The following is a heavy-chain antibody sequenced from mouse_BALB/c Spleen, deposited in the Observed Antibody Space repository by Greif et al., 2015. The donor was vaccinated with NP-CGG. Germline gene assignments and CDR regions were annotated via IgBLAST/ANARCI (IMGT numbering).Heavy chain of an antibody. J-gene: IGHJ2*01. CDR3: ARHEDNGWDY. V-gene: IGHV1-62-2*01. CDR2: FYPGSGSI. CDR1: GYTFTEYI. Sequence: QVQLQQPGAGLVKPGASVKLSCKASGYTFTEYIIHWVKQRSGQGLEWIGRFYPGSGSIKYNEKFKDKATLTADKSFSTVYMELSRLTSEDSAVYFCARHEDNGWDYWGQGTTLTVSS. D-gene: IGHD1-1*01.